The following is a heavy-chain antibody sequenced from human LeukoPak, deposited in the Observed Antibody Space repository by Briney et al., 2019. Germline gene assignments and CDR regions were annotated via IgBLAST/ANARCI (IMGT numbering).Heavy chain of an antibody. V-gene: IGHV4-39*07. CDR2: IYYSGST. CDR1: GGSISSSSYY. CDR3: ARVGEGSGWYSEFDY. D-gene: IGHD6-19*01. J-gene: IGHJ4*02. Sequence: KTSETLSLTCTVSGGSISSSSYYWGWIRQPPGKGLEWIGSIYYSGSTYYNPSLKSRVTISVDRSKNQFSLKLSSVTAADTAVYYCARVGEGSGWYSEFDYWGQGTLVTVSS.